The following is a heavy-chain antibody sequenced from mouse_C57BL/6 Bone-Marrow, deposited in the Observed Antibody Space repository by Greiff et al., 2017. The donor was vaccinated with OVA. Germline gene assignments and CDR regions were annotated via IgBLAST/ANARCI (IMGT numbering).Heavy chain of an antibody. J-gene: IGHJ1*03. CDR3: ARINYWYFDV. Sequence: EVKLMESGGGLVKPGGSLKLSCAASGFTFSDYGMHWVRQAPEKGLEWVAYISSGSSTIYYAATVKGRFTISRDNAKNTLFLQMTSLRSEDTAMYYCARINYWYFDVWGTGTTVTVSS. V-gene: IGHV5-17*01. CDR2: ISSGSSTI. CDR1: GFTFSDYG.